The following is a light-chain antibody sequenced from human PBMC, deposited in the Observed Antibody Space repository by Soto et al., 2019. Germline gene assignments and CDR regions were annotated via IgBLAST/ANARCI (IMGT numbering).Light chain of an antibody. V-gene: IGLV1-40*01. CDR3: QSYDSSLSGWV. Sequence: QSVLTQPPSXXXXXXXXXXISCTGSSSNIGSGYDVHWYQQLPGTAPKLLIYVNNNRPSGVSDRFSGSKSATSASLAITGLQAEDEADYYCQSYDSSLSGWVFGGGTKLTVL. CDR2: VNN. J-gene: IGLJ3*02. CDR1: SSNIGSGYD.